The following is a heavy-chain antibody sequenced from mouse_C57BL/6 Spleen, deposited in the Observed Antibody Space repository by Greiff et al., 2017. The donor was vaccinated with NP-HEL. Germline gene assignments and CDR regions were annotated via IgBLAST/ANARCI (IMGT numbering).Heavy chain of an antibody. CDR3: ARLLPRAMDY. V-gene: IGHV5-9*01. J-gene: IGHJ4*01. Sequence: EVMLVESGGGLVKPGGSLKLSCAASGFTFSSYTMSWVRQTPEKRLEWVATISGGGGNTYYPDSVKGRFTISRDNAKNTLYLQMSSLRSEDTALYYCARLLPRAMDYWGQGTSVTVSS. CDR1: GFTFSSYT. CDR2: ISGGGGNT. D-gene: IGHD2-10*02.